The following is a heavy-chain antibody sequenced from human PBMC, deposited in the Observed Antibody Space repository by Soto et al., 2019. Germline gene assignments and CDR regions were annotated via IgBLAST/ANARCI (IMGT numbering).Heavy chain of an antibody. Sequence: KPGGSLRLSCAASGFTFSSYSMNWVRQAPGKGLEWVSSISSSSSYIYYADSVKGRFTISRDNAKNSLYLQMNSLRAEDTAVYYCARDSPVAVAGTFDYWGQGTLVTVSS. J-gene: IGHJ4*02. V-gene: IGHV3-21*01. D-gene: IGHD6-19*01. CDR1: GFTFSSYS. CDR3: ARDSPVAVAGTFDY. CDR2: ISSSSSYI.